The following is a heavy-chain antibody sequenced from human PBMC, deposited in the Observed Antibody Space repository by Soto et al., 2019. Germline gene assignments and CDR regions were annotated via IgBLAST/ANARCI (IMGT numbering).Heavy chain of an antibody. Sequence: PSETLSLTCTVSGGSISSSSYYWGWIRQLPGKGLEWIGSIYYSGSTYYNPSLKSRVTISVDTSKNQFSLKLSSVTAADTAVYYCARQTYSGSYEYYFDYWGQGTLVTVSS. J-gene: IGHJ4*02. CDR1: GGSISSSSYY. CDR3: ARQTYSGSYEYYFDY. V-gene: IGHV4-39*01. CDR2: IYYSGST. D-gene: IGHD1-26*01.